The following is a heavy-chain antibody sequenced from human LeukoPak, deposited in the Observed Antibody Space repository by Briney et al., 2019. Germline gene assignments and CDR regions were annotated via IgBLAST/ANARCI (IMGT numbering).Heavy chain of an antibody. CDR3: ANDPGGATDY. CDR1: GFTFSSYA. Sequence: GGSLRLSCAASGFTFSSYAMSWVRQAPGKGLEWVSAINGSGGVTYYADSVKGRFTISRDNAKNTLYLQMNSLRAVDTDVYYCANDPGGATDYWGQGTLVTVSS. CDR2: INGSGGVT. V-gene: IGHV3-23*01. D-gene: IGHD4/OR15-4a*01. J-gene: IGHJ4*02.